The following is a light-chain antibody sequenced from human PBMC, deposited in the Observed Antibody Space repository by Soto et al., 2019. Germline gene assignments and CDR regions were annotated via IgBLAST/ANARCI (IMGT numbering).Light chain of an antibody. V-gene: IGKV1-12*01. Sequence: DLQMTQSPSSVSASVGDRVTITCRASQGISSWLAWYQQKPGKAPKLLIYAASILQSGVPSRFRGSGSWSGFTPTISSPLPEDFATYDCQPAKSFPWTVGRGTNVEIK. J-gene: IGKJ1*01. CDR3: QPAKSFPWT. CDR2: AAS. CDR1: QGISSW.